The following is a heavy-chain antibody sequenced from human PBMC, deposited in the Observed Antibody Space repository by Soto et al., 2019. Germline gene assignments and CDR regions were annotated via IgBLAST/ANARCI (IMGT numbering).Heavy chain of an antibody. CDR2: VYYSGNT. V-gene: IGHV4-59*01. CDR3: AREGGGYYSADY. J-gene: IGHJ4*02. Sequence: QVQLQESGPGLVKPSETLSLTCTVCGGSISSYYWSWIPQPPGKGLEWIGYVYYSGNTYYNPSLKSRVSISVDTSKNQFSLKLSSVTAADTAVYYCAREGGGYYSADYWGQGTLVTVSS. CDR1: GGSISSYY. D-gene: IGHD1-26*01.